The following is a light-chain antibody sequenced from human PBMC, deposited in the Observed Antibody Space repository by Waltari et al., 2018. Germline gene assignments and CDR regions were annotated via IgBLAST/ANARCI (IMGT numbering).Light chain of an antibody. V-gene: IGKV3-20*01. CDR1: QSVSKY. Sequence: SCRASQSVSKYLAWYQQKPGQAPRLLIYDASTRATGIPDRCSGSGWGTDFSLTISRLEPEDFAVYYCQKYGTLPATFGQGTKVQMK. CDR2: DAS. J-gene: IGKJ1*01. CDR3: QKYGTLPAT.